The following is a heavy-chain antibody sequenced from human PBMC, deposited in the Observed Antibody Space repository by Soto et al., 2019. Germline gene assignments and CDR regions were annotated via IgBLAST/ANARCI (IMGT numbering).Heavy chain of an antibody. J-gene: IGHJ4*02. D-gene: IGHD3-3*01. CDR2: ISGSGGST. CDR3: AKTQFTIFGVVINSYYFDY. V-gene: IGHV3-23*01. Sequence: GGSLRLSCAASGFTFSSYAMSWVRQAPGKGLEWVSAISGSGGSTYYADSVKGRFTISRDNSKNTLYLQMNSLRAEDTAVYYCAKTQFTIFGVVINSYYFDYWGQGTLVTVS. CDR1: GFTFSSYA.